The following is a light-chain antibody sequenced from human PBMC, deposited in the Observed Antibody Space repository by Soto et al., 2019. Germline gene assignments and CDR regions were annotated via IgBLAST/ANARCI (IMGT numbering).Light chain of an antibody. J-gene: IGKJ1*01. CDR2: SAS. CDR3: QQANSFPRT. V-gene: IGKV1-12*01. CDR1: QGIGSW. Sequence: DIQMTQSPSYVSASVGDRVTITCRASQGIGSWVAWYQQKPGKAPKLLIYSASSLQSGVPSRFSGSGSGTDFTLTISSLQPEDFATYYCQQANSFPRTFGQGTKVEIK.